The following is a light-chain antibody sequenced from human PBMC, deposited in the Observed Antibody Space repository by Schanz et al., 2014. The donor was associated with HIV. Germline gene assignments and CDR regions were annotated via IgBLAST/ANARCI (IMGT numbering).Light chain of an antibody. J-gene: IGLJ2*01. CDR2: DVS. Sequence: QSALTQPASVSGSPGQSITISCTGSSGDVGGYNYVSWYQQHPGKAPKVMIYDVSNRPSGVPDRFSGSKSGNTASLTVSGLQAEDEADYYCCSYAGTSTFVVFGGGTQLTVL. CDR3: CSYAGTSTFVV. CDR1: SGDVGGYNY. V-gene: IGLV2-14*01.